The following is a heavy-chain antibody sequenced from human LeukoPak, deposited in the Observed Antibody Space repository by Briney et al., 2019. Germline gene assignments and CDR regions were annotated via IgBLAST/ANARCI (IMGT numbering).Heavy chain of an antibody. V-gene: IGHV3-21*01. CDR2: ISSSSSYI. Sequence: GGSLRLSCAASGFTFSSYSMNWVRQAPGKGLEWVSSISSSSSYIYYADSVKGRFTISRDNAKNSLYLQMNSLRAEDAAVYYCASIPDGDYFDYWGQGTLVTVSS. CDR1: GFTFSSYS. J-gene: IGHJ4*02. CDR3: ASIPDGDYFDY. D-gene: IGHD2-2*01.